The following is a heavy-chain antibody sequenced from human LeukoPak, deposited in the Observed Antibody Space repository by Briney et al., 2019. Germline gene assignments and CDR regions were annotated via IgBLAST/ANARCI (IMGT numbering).Heavy chain of an antibody. CDR2: INPNSGGT. Sequence: ASVKVSCKASGYTFTGYYMHWVEKAPDQGLSGMDWINPNSGGTNYAQKFQGRVTMTRDTSISTAYMELSRLRSDDTAVYYCAREGRIAVAGTFLATGTNWFDPWGQGTLVTVSS. D-gene: IGHD6-19*01. CDR1: GYTFTGYY. J-gene: IGHJ5*02. V-gene: IGHV1-2*02. CDR3: AREGRIAVAGTFLATGTNWFDP.